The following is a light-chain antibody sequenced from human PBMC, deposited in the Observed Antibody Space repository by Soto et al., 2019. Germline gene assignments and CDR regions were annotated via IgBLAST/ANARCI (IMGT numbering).Light chain of an antibody. Sequence: DIQMTQSPSTLSASVGDRVTITCRATQSISKWLAWYQQKPGKAPRLLMYEASVLEGGVPSRFSGSGSGTEFTLTISSLQPDDSATYYCQQYNSYSLYSFGQGTKLETK. CDR3: QQYNSYSLYS. J-gene: IGKJ2*03. CDR1: QSISKW. V-gene: IGKV1-5*03. CDR2: EAS.